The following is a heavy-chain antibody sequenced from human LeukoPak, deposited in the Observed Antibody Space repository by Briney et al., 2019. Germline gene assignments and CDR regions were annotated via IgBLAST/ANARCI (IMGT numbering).Heavy chain of an antibody. D-gene: IGHD2-2*01. J-gene: IGHJ2*01. CDR3: ARAYCSSNTSCARGWYFDL. CDR2: INPSGGST. CDR1: GNTFTSYY. Sequence: GASVKVSCKASGNTFTSYYMHWLRQAPGQGLEWMGIINPSGGSTSYAQKFQGRVTMTRDTSTSTVYMELSSLRSEDTAVYYCARAYCSSNTSCARGWYFDLWGRGTLVTVSS. V-gene: IGHV1-46*01.